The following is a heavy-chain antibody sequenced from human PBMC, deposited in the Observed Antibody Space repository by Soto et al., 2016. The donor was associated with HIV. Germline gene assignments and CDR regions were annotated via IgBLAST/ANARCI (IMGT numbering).Heavy chain of an antibody. D-gene: IGHD3-10*01. CDR3: ARVHITMVEGIDY. V-gene: IGHV1-2*02. CDR1: GYTFSDYY. J-gene: IGHJ4*02. CDR2: INPNRGAT. Sequence: QVQLVQSGAEVKEPGASVKVSCKASGYTFSDYYIHWVRQAPGQGLEWMGWINPNRGATSYAQKFQDRVTMTRDTSISTASMELSRVRSDDTAVYYCARVHITMVEGIDYWGQGTLVTVSS.